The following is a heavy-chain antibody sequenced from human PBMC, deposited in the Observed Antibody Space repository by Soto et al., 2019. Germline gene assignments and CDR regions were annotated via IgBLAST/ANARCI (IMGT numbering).Heavy chain of an antibody. J-gene: IGHJ4*02. CDR3: ARGAAGIAVAGPSYYFDY. D-gene: IGHD6-19*01. CDR1: GGTFSSYS. V-gene: IGHV1-69*02. Sequence: QVQLVRSGAEVKKPGSSVKVSCKASGGTFSSYSISWVRQAPGQGLEWMGRIIPILGIANYAQKLQGRVTITADKSTSTAYMELSSLRSEDTAVYYCARGAAGIAVAGPSYYFDYWGQGTLVTVSS. CDR2: IIPILGIA.